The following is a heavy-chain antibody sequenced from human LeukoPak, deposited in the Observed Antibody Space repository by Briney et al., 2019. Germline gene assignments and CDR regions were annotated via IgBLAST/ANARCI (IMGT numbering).Heavy chain of an antibody. Sequence: PSQTLSLTCTVSGGSISSGSYYWSWIRQPAGKGLEWIGRIYTSGSTNYNPSLKSRVTISVDTSKNQFSLKLSSVTAADTAVYYCARPYYDFWSGYYHGDAFDIWGQGTMVTVSS. D-gene: IGHD3-3*01. CDR1: GGSISSGSYY. CDR2: IYTSGST. J-gene: IGHJ3*02. CDR3: ARPYYDFWSGYYHGDAFDI. V-gene: IGHV4-61*02.